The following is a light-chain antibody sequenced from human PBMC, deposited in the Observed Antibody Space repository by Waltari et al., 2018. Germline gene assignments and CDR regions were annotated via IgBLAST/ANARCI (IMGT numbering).Light chain of an antibody. J-gene: IGKJ5*01. Sequence: WRARQGISRWLAWYQQKPEKAPKSLIFAASSLQSGVPSRFSGNGSETDFTLTITSLQPEDFATYYCQQYNTYPPTFGQGTRLEIK. V-gene: IGKV1D-16*02. CDR3: QQYNTYPPT. CDR1: QGISRW. CDR2: AAS.